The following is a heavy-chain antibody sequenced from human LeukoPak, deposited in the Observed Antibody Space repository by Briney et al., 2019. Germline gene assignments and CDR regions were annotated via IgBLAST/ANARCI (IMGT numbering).Heavy chain of an antibody. D-gene: IGHD3-22*01. Sequence: GGSLRLSCAASGFTFSSYWMSWVRQAPGKGLEWVSSIGTSSSYIYYADSLKGRFTISRDNAKNSLYVQMNSLRAEDAAVYYCARDDDYYDSSGYYYDYFDYWGQGTLVTVSS. J-gene: IGHJ4*02. CDR1: GFTFSSYW. CDR2: IGTSSSYI. V-gene: IGHV3-21*01. CDR3: ARDDDYYDSSGYYYDYFDY.